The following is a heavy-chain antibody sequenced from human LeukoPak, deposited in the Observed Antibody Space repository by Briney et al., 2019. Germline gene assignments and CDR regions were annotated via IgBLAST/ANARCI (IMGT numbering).Heavy chain of an antibody. Sequence: GGSLRLSCAASGFRFSDYILDWVRQAPGKGLEWVSYISAGGTTYYADSVKGRFYISRDNANNSVYLQMNSLRGDDTAVYYRARAAFGEWLLDYWGQGTLVTVSS. CDR1: GFRFSDYI. CDR3: ARAAFGEWLLDY. J-gene: IGHJ4*02. V-gene: IGHV3-69-1*01. CDR2: ISAGGTT. D-gene: IGHD3-10*01.